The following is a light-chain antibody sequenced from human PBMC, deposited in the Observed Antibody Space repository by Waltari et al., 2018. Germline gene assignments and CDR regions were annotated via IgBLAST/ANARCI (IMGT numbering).Light chain of an antibody. J-gene: IGKJ1*01. V-gene: IGKV3-20*01. CDR2: DAS. CDR3: QKYGTLPAT. Sequence: EIVFKQSPRTLSLSPGGRAPPPCRASHSVSRTLDWYHQKPGQAPRVLIYDASTRATGIPDRFSGSGFGTDFSLTISRLEPEDFAVYYCQKYGTLPATFGQGTTVEIK. CDR1: HSVSRT.